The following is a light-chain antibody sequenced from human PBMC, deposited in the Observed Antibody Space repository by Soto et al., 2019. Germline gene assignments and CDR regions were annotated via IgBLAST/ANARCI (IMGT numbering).Light chain of an antibody. CDR1: QRISNL. V-gene: IGKV1-33*01. Sequence: DIQMTQSTSSLSASVGDRVTITCRASQRISNLLNWYQQKPGKAPQLLIYDASNLETGVPSRFSGSGSGIDFTFTISSLQPDDIGTYYCQQYANLPLFTVGPGTKVDIK. CDR3: QQYANLPLFT. CDR2: DAS. J-gene: IGKJ3*01.